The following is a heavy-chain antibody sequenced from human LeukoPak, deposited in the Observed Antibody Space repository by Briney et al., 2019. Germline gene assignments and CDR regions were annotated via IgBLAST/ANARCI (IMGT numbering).Heavy chain of an antibody. CDR2: ISSSSSYI. Sequence: GGSLRLSCAASGFTLSSYSMNWVRQAPGKGLEWVSSISSSSSYIYYADSVKGRFTISRDNAKNSLYLQMNSLKTEDTAVYYCTTETRSSGWHNWFDPWGQGTLVTVSS. J-gene: IGHJ5*02. CDR1: GFTLSSYS. CDR3: TTETRSSGWHNWFDP. V-gene: IGHV3-21*03. D-gene: IGHD6-19*01.